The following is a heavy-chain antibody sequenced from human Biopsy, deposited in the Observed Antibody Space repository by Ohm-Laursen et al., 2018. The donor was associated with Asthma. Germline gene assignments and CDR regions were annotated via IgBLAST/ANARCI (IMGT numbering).Heavy chain of an antibody. CDR1: GGTFNTYV. J-gene: IGHJ4*02. V-gene: IGHV1-69*01. D-gene: IGHD2-2*01. CDR3: ARKAGSCISRTCYSLDF. Sequence: SSVKVSCKPLGGTFNTYVIGWVRQAPGQGLEWMGGVNSVIGTTTYPQKFQDRVTITADDSTSTVYMELSSLRSEDTAVYYCARKAGSCISRTCYSLDFWGQGTLVTVSS. CDR2: VNSVIGTT.